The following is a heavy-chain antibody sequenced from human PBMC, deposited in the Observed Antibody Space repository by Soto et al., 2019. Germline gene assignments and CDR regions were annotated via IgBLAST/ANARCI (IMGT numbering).Heavy chain of an antibody. CDR3: ARCAYCSGDSCHSRISDY. CDR1: GYTFINYG. V-gene: IGHV1-18*01. J-gene: IGHJ4*02. CDR2: ISAYNGNT. D-gene: IGHD2-15*01. Sequence: QVQLVQSGAEVKKPGASVKASCKASGYTFINYGLSWVRQAPGQGLEWMGWISAYNGNTNYAQKFQGRVTMTTDTSTSTAYMELRSLRSDDTAVYYCARCAYCSGDSCHSRISDYWGQGTLVGVSS.